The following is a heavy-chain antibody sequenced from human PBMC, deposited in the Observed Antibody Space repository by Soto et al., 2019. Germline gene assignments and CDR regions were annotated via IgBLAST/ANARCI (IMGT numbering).Heavy chain of an antibody. CDR3: ARGQGHYYYYGMDV. Sequence: ASVKVSCKASGYTFTSYDINWVRQATGQGLEWMGWMNPNSGNTGYAQKFQGRVTMTRNTSISTAYMELSSLRSEDTAVYYCARGQGHYYYYGMDVWGQGTTVTVSS. J-gene: IGHJ6*02. CDR1: GYTFTSYD. CDR2: MNPNSGNT. V-gene: IGHV1-8*01.